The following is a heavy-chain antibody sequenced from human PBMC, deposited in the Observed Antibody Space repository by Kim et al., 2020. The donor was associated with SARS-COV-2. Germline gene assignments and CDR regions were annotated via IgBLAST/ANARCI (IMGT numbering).Heavy chain of an antibody. V-gene: IGHV7-4-1*02. J-gene: IGHJ4*02. CDR1: GYTFTNNA. D-gene: IGHD3-16*02. CDR2: INTDTGNP. Sequence: ASVKVSCKASGYTFTNNAISWVRQAHGQGLEWMGWINTDTGNPTYAQAFTRRFVFSVDTSVTTAYLQISSLEAEDTALYYCARVIWGTYRYTDYWGQGTL. CDR3: ARVIWGTYRYTDY.